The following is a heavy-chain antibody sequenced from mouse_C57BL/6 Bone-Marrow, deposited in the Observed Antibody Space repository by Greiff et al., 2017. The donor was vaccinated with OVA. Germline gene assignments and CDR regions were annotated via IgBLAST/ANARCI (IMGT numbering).Heavy chain of an antibody. CDR2: ISDGGSYT. Sequence: EVQLQESGGGLVKPGGSLKLSCAASGFTFSSYAMSWVRQTPEKRLEWVATISDGGSYTYYPDNVKGRFTISRDNAKNNLYLQMSHLKSEDTAMYYCARGGEANWDDYFDYWGQGTTLTVSS. D-gene: IGHD4-1*01. CDR1: GFTFSSYA. V-gene: IGHV5-4*01. CDR3: ARGGEANWDDYFDY. J-gene: IGHJ2*01.